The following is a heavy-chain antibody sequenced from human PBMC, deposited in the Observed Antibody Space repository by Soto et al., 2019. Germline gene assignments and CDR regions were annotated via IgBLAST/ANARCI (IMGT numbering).Heavy chain of an antibody. CDR1: GFTFSSYT. Sequence: GVSLRLSCAASGFTFSSYTMNWVRQAPGKGLEWISSISSGSSYTYYAGSVKGRFTISRDNAKNSLFLQMNSLRADDTAVYYCARDILSGGAYPDSWGQGTKVTVSS. CDR3: ARDILSGGAYPDS. D-gene: IGHD3-10*01. V-gene: IGHV3-21*01. J-gene: IGHJ5*01. CDR2: ISSGSSYT.